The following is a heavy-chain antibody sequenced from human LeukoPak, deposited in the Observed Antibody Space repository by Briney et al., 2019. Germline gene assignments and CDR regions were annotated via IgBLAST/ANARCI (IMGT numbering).Heavy chain of an antibody. CDR3: ARASVAGTMEEAFDI. D-gene: IGHD6-19*01. V-gene: IGHV3-21*01. J-gene: IGHJ3*02. CDR2: ISSSSSYI. CDR1: GFTFSSYS. Sequence: GGSLRLSCAASGFTFSSYSMNWVRQAPGKGLEWVSSISSSSSYIYYADSVKGLFTISRDNAKNSLYLQMNSLRAEDTAVYYCARASVAGTMEEAFDIWGQGTMVTVSS.